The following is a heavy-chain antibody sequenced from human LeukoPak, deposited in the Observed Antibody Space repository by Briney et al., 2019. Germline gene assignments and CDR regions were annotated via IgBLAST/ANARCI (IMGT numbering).Heavy chain of an antibody. J-gene: IGHJ5*02. CDR2: INSDGSST. CDR3: ARGVGYCSSTSCYWWFDP. D-gene: IGHD2-2*01. CDR1: GFTLSSYW. V-gene: IGHV3-74*01. Sequence: GGSLRLSCAASGFTLSSYWMHWVRQAPGKGLVWVSRINSDGSSTSYADSVKGRFTISRDNAKNTLYLQMNSLRAEDTAVYYCARGVGYCSSTSCYWWFDPWGQGTLVTVSS.